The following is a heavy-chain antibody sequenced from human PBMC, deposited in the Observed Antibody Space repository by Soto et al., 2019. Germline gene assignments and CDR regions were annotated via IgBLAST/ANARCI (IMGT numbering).Heavy chain of an antibody. CDR2: IWYDGSNK. CDR1: GFTFSSYG. CDR3: ARDKGARGDAFDI. V-gene: IGHV3-33*01. Sequence: ESGGGVVQPGRSLRLSCAASGFTFSSYGMHWVRQAPGKGLEWVAVIWYDGSNKYYADSVKGRFTISRDNSKNTLYLQMNSLRAEDTAVYYCARDKGARGDAFDIWGQGTMVTVSS. J-gene: IGHJ3*02. D-gene: IGHD1-26*01.